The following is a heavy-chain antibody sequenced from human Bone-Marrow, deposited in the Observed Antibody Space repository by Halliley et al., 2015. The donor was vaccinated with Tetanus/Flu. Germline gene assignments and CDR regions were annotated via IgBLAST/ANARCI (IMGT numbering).Heavy chain of an antibody. CDR3: AREGGGSAGAFDI. J-gene: IGHJ3*02. CDR1: GDSISSGYYF. Sequence: TLSLTCTVSGDSISSGYYFRSWVRQHPGKGLGWIGYMHHSGSSFYSASLKSRIAMSVDTSKNQFSLKLTGVTAADTAVYYCAREGGGSAGAFDIWGQGTMFTVSS. CDR2: MHHSGSS. D-gene: IGHD3-10*01. V-gene: IGHV4-31*03.